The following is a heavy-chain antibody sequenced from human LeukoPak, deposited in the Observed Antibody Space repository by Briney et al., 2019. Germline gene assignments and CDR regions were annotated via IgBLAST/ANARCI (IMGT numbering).Heavy chain of an antibody. J-gene: IGHJ3*02. CDR2: INPKSGGA. V-gene: IGHV1-2*02. CDR1: GYTFTDYY. Sequence: ASVKVPCKASGYTFTDYYIQWVRQAPGQGLEWMGWINPKSGGASYAQNFQGRVTMTRDASISTLYMDLSSLRSDDTAVYYCARTYYYSTSASGGAFDIWGQGTMVTVSS. D-gene: IGHD3-22*01. CDR3: ARTYYYSTSASGGAFDI.